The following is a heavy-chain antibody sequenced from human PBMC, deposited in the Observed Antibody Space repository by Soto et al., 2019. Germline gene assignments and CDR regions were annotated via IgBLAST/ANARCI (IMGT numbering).Heavy chain of an antibody. J-gene: IGHJ5*02. CDR2: IYHTGNA. V-gene: IGHV4-39*01. CDR3: AREYFDSSDYTTNWFDP. Sequence: PSETLSLTCSVSGDSISNSRFHWAWIRQPPGEGLEWIGSIYHTGNAYYNPSLKSRVTIFVDTSKNQFSLKLTSVTAADTALYYCAREYFDSSDYTTNWFDPWGQGALVTVSS. CDR1: GDSISNSRFH. D-gene: IGHD3-22*01.